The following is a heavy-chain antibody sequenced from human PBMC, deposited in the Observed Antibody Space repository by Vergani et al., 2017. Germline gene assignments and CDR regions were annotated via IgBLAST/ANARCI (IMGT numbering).Heavy chain of an antibody. D-gene: IGHD2-21*02. J-gene: IGHJ2*01. Sequence: QVQLVQSGSEVRKPGASVKVSCQVSGYSLTELTIHWVRQAPGQGLEWMGGFDPEHGEVTFAHHIQGRVTMTEDRSTDTAYMELSSLRTEDQALYYCARECPGGGGDCSAGWYFGLWGRGTLVTVSS. CDR1: GYSLTELT. CDR3: ARECPGGGGDCSAGWYFGL. V-gene: IGHV1-24*01. CDR2: FDPEHGEV.